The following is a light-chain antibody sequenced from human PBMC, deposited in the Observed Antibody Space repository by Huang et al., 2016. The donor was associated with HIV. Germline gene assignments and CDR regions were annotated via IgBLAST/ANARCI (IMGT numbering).Light chain of an antibody. Sequence: DIVMTQSPESLAVSLGERVTINCRSSQSVLNTDNNRDYLAWYQQKPGQRPRLLVYCASTRESGVPDRFLGTGSGTDFTLTISNLQAEDVAVYFCQQYYDTPLTFGPGTKVDIK. CDR2: CAS. J-gene: IGKJ3*01. CDR3: QQYYDTPLT. V-gene: IGKV4-1*01. CDR1: QSVLNTDNNRDY.